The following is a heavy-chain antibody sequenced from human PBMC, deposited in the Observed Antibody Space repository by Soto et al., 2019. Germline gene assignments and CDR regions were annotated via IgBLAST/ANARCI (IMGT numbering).Heavy chain of an antibody. D-gene: IGHD3-10*01. Sequence: SETLSLTCTVSGGSISSGGYYWSWIRQHPGKGLEWIGYIYYSGSTYYNPSLKSRVTISVDTSKNQFSLKLSSVTAADTAVYYCARGAGSYYIPLYFDYWGQGSLVTVSS. V-gene: IGHV4-31*03. CDR1: GGSISSGGYY. J-gene: IGHJ4*02. CDR3: ARGAGSYYIPLYFDY. CDR2: IYYSGST.